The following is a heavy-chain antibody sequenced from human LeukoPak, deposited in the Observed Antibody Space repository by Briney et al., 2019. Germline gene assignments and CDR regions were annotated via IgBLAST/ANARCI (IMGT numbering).Heavy chain of an antibody. Sequence: ASVKVSCKASGYTFTSYAMNWVREAPGQGLEWGGWINTKTGNPTYAQGSTGRFVFSLDTSVSTAYLQISSLTAEDTAVYYCARDYSSSWYQTSAEYFQHWGQGTLVTVSS. V-gene: IGHV7-4-1*02. CDR3: ARDYSSSWYQTSAEYFQH. J-gene: IGHJ1*01. CDR1: GYTFTSYA. D-gene: IGHD6-13*01. CDR2: INTKTGNP.